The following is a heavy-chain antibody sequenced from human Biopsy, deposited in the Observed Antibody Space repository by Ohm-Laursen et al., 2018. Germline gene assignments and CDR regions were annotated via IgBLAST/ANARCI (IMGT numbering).Heavy chain of an antibody. CDR2: VYYTGST. V-gene: IGHV4-59*01. CDR3: ARDRGYYSDRTVPGYFDL. Sequence: GTLSLTCTVSGDSISSYYWSWIRQPPGKGLEWIGYVYYTGSTDYNPSLQSRVTISVDTSKNHFSLRLRSVTPEDTAIYYCARDRGYYSDRTVPGYFDLWGRGTLVTVSS. D-gene: IGHD3-22*01. CDR1: GDSISSYY. J-gene: IGHJ2*01.